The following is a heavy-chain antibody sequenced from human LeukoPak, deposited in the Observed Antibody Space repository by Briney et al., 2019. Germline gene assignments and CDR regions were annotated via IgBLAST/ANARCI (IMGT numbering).Heavy chain of an antibody. CDR2: TYYRSKWYN. V-gene: IGHV6-1*01. Sequence: SQTLSLTCAISGDSVSSNSAAWNWLRQSPSRGLEWLGRTYYRSKWYNDYAESVKSRITINPDTSKNQFSLQLNSVTPEDTAVYYCTRDEQWLVYFDYWGQGTLVTVSS. J-gene: IGHJ4*02. CDR3: TRDEQWLVYFDY. D-gene: IGHD6-19*01. CDR1: GDSVSSNSAA.